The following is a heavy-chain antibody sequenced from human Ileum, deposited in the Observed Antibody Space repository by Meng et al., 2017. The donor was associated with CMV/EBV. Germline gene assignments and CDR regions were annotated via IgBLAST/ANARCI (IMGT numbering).Heavy chain of an antibody. Sequence: GESLKISCAASGFIFSSHWMHWVRQAPGKGLVWVSRINSDASSTSYADSVKGRFTTSRDNAKNSLYLQMSSLRADDTAVYFCVRRDCISSTCYLDSWGQGTLVTVSS. CDR3: VRRDCISSTCYLDS. V-gene: IGHV3-74*01. D-gene: IGHD2-2*01. CDR2: INSDASST. J-gene: IGHJ4*02. CDR1: GFIFSSHW.